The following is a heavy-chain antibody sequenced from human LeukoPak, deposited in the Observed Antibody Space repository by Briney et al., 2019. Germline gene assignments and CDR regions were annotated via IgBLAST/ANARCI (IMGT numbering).Heavy chain of an antibody. J-gene: IGHJ4*02. CDR2: ISWNSGSI. D-gene: IGHD4-17*01. Sequence: GGSLRLSCAASGFTFDDYAMHWVRQAPGKGLEWVSGISWNSGSIGYADSVKGRFTISRDNAKNSLYLQMNSLRAEDTALYYCAKVVYGDYGFDYWGQGTLVTVSS. CDR3: AKVVYGDYGFDY. CDR1: GFTFDDYA. V-gene: IGHV3-9*01.